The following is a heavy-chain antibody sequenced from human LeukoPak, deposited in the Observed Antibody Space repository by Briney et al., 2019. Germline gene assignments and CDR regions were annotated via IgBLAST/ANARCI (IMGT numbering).Heavy chain of an antibody. CDR1: GYIFTNYW. Sequence: GESLKISCKGSGYIFTNYWIGWARQMPGKGLEWMGIIYPGDSDTRYSPSFQGQVTISADKSINTAYLQWSSLKASDTAMYYCARRYDNYDFWSRWGQGTLVTV. J-gene: IGHJ4*02. V-gene: IGHV5-51*01. CDR3: ARRYDNYDFWSR. D-gene: IGHD3-3*01. CDR2: IYPGDSDT.